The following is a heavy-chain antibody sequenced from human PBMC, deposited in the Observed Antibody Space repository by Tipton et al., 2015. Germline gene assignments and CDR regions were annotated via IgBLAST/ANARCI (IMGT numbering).Heavy chain of an antibody. CDR3: AKDVYASSGWDYYYHYYGMDV. J-gene: IGHJ6*02. CDR1: GFTFSSYA. CDR2: ISWNSGSI. Sequence: SLRLSCAASGFTFSSYAMHWVRQAPGKGLEWVSGISWNSGSIGYADSVKGRFTISRDNAKNSLYLQMNSLRAEDTALYYCAKDVYASSGWDYYYHYYGMDVWGQGTTVTVSS. V-gene: IGHV3-9*01. D-gene: IGHD6-19*01.